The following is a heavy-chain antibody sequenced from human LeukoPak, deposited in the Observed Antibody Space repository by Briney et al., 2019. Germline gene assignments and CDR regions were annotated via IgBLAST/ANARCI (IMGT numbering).Heavy chain of an antibody. CDR1: GFTFSDYY. Sequence: KAGGSLRLSRAASGFTFSDYYMSWIRQAPGKGLEWVSYISSSGSTIYYADSVKGRFTISRDNAKNSLYLQMNSLRAEDTAVYYCARSHTTVTTWREKGYYFDYRGQGTLVTVSS. V-gene: IGHV3-11*01. J-gene: IGHJ4*02. D-gene: IGHD4-17*01. CDR3: ARSHTTVTTWREKGYYFDY. CDR2: ISSSGSTI.